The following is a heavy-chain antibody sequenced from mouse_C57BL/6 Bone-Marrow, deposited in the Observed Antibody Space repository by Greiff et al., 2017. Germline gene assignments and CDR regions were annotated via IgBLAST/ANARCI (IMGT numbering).Heavy chain of an antibody. Sequence: DVQLQESGGGLVQPGGSMKLSCVASGFTFSNYWMNWVRQSPEKGLEWVAQIRLKSDNYATPYAESVKGRFTISRDDSKSSVYLQMNNLRAEDTGIYYCTGRGYGSSYDYWGQGTTLTVSS. D-gene: IGHD1-1*01. CDR1: GFTFSNYW. CDR2: IRLKSDNYAT. CDR3: TGRGYGSSYDY. V-gene: IGHV6-3*01. J-gene: IGHJ2*01.